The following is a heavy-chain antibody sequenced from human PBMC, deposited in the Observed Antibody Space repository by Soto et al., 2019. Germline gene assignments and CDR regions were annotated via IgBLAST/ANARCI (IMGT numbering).Heavy chain of an antibody. CDR2: ISYSGTT. CDR1: GGSLSSYY. Sequence: SETLSLTCTVSGGSLSSYYWSLIRRPPGMGLEWIASISYSGTTNYNSSLKSRVTISIDTSKNQFSLKFNSVTAADTAVYYCAREGYNFGPFDYWGQGAPVTVSS. V-gene: IGHV4-59*01. D-gene: IGHD5-18*01. CDR3: AREGYNFGPFDY. J-gene: IGHJ4*02.